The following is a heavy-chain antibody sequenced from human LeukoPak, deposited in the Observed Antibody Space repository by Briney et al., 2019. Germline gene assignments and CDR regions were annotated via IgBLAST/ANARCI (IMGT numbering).Heavy chain of an antibody. CDR1: GFTFSRYW. V-gene: IGHV3-7*03. D-gene: IGHD6-19*01. CDR3: AKTGITQYSSGLGIDY. CDR2: IKQDGSEK. J-gene: IGHJ4*02. Sequence: GGSLRLSCAASGFTFSRYWMTWVRQVPRKGLEWVANIKQDGSEKYYVDSVKGRFTISRDNAKNSLYLQMNSLRAEDTAVYYCAKTGITQYSSGLGIDYWGQGTLVTVSS.